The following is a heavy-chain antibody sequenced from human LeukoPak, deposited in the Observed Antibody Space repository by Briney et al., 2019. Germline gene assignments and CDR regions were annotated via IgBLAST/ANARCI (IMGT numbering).Heavy chain of an antibody. CDR3: ARDIGYYDSSGYPRDAFDI. D-gene: IGHD3-22*01. Sequence: SETLSLTCTVSGGSISSYYWSWIRQPAGKGLEWIGRIYTSGSTNYNPSLKRRVTMSVDTSKNQFSLKLSSVTAADTAVYYCARDIGYYDSSGYPRDAFDIWGQGTMVTVSS. CDR2: IYTSGST. V-gene: IGHV4-4*07. J-gene: IGHJ3*02. CDR1: GGSISSYY.